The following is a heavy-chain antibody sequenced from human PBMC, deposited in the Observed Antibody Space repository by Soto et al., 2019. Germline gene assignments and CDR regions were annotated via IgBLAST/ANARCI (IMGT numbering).Heavy chain of an antibody. CDR1: GFTFSSYG. D-gene: IGHD6-19*01. Sequence: QVQLVESGGGVVQPGTSLRLSCAASGFTFSSYGMHWVRQAPGKGLEWVAVISYDGSNKYYADSVKGRFTISRDNSKNTLYLQMNSLRAEDTAVYYCGTGYSSGWYEQAFDIWGQGTMVTVSS. V-gene: IGHV3-30*03. J-gene: IGHJ3*02. CDR3: GTGYSSGWYEQAFDI. CDR2: ISYDGSNK.